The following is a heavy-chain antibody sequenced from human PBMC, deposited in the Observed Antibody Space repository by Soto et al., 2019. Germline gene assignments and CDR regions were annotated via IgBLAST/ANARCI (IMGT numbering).Heavy chain of an antibody. J-gene: IGHJ6*02. Sequence: GASVKVSCKASGYTFTSYGISWVRQAPGQGLEWMGWISAYNGNTNYAQKLQGRVTMTTDTSTSTAYMELRSLRSDDTAVYYCARDKGYDFWSGYYVSYYGMDVWGQGTTVTVSS. CDR2: ISAYNGNT. CDR3: ARDKGYDFWSGYYVSYYGMDV. CDR1: GYTFTSYG. V-gene: IGHV1-18*04. D-gene: IGHD3-3*01.